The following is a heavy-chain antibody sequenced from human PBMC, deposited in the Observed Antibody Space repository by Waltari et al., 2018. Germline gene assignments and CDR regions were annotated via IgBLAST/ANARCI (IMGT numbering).Heavy chain of an antibody. D-gene: IGHD1-1*01. V-gene: IGHV4-39*07. Sequence: QLQLQESGPGLVKPSETLSLTCTVSGGSISSSSYYWGWIRQPPGKGLEWIGSIYYSGSTYYHPSLKSRVTISVDTSKNQFSLKLSSVTAADTAVYYCAVEQLEHHIDYWGQGTLVTVSS. CDR3: AVEQLEHHIDY. CDR2: IYYSGST. CDR1: GGSISSSSYY. J-gene: IGHJ4*02.